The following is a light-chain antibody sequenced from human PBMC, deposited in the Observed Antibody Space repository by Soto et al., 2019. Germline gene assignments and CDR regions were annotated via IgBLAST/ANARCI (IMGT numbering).Light chain of an antibody. Sequence: QSVLTQPRSVSGSPGQSVTISCTGTSSDVGVYNYVSWYQQHPGKAPKLMIYDVSKRPSGVPDRFSGSKSGNTASLTISGLQAEDDADYYCCSYAGSYTLIFGGGTKVTVL. J-gene: IGLJ2*01. CDR2: DVS. CDR3: CSYAGSYTLI. CDR1: SSDVGVYNY. V-gene: IGLV2-11*01.